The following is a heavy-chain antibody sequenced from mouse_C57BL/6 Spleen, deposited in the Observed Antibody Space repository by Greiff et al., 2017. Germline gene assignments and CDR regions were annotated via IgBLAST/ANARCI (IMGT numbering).Heavy chain of an antibody. CDR2: IDPSDSYT. V-gene: IGHV1-50*01. J-gene: IGHJ3*01. Sequence: QVQLQQPGAELVKPGASVKLSCKASGYTFTSYWMQWVKQGPGQGLEWIGEIDPSDSYTNYNQKFKGKATLTVDTSSSTAYMQLSSLTSEDAAGYYCAREGGAYWGQGTLVTVSA. CDR1: GYTFTSYW. CDR3: AREGGAY.